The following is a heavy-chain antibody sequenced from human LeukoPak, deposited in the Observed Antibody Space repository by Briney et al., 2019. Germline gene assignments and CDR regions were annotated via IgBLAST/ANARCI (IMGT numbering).Heavy chain of an antibody. J-gene: IGHJ6*03. Sequence: SGGSLRLSCAASGFTFSNYWMHWVRQAPGKGLVWVSRINSDGSSTSYADSVKGRFTISRDNAKNTLYLQMESLRAEDTAVYYCARVSSGSYFGYYYYYMDVWGKGTTVTVSS. CDR1: GFTFSNYW. CDR3: ARVSSGSYFGYYYYYMDV. D-gene: IGHD1-26*01. V-gene: IGHV3-74*01. CDR2: INSDGSST.